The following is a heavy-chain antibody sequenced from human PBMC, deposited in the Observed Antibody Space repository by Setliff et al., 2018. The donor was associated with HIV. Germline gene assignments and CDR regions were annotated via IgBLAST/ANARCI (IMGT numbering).Heavy chain of an antibody. D-gene: IGHD3-10*01. V-gene: IGHV4-39*07. J-gene: IGHJ3*02. Sequence: SETLSLTCTVSGGSISSSSYYWGWIRQPPGKGLEWIGSIYYSGSTYYNPSLKSRVTISVDTSKNQFSMKLSSVTAADTAVYYCARAIRLLSRGSGSHHAFDIWGQGTMVTVSS. CDR2: IYYSGST. CDR1: GGSISSSSYY. CDR3: ARAIRLLSRGSGSHHAFDI.